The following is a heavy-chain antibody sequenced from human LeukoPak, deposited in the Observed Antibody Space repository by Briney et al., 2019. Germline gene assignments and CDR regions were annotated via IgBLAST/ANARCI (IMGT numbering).Heavy chain of an antibody. J-gene: IGHJ4*02. Sequence: GGSLRLSCAASGFTFSSYGMHWVRQAPGKGLEWVAFIRYDGSNKYYADSVKGRFTISRDNSKNTLYLQMNSLRAEDTAVYYCAKPSSPIVGATTHLIYWGQGTLVTVSS. CDR3: AKPSSPIVGATTHLIY. V-gene: IGHV3-30*02. D-gene: IGHD1-26*01. CDR2: IRYDGSNK. CDR1: GFTFSSYG.